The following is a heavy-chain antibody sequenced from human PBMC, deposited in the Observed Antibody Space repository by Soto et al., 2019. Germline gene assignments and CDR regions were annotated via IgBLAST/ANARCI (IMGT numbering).Heavy chain of an antibody. CDR2: ISTNGGST. Sequence: GGSLRLSCSASGFTFSSYAMHWVRQAPGKGLEYVSSISTNGGSTHYADSVKGRFTISRDNSKNTQYLQMSSLRADDTAVYYSVKGEYYYDSSGYYPFDYWGQGTLATVSS. V-gene: IGHV3-64D*06. D-gene: IGHD3-22*01. CDR1: GFTFSSYA. J-gene: IGHJ4*02. CDR3: VKGEYYYDSSGYYPFDY.